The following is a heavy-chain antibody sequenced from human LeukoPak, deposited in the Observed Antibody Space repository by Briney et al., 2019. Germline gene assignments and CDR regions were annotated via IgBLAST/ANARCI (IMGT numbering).Heavy chain of an antibody. CDR1: EYSFTNYC. J-gene: IGHJ3*01. V-gene: IGHV5-51*01. Sequence: GESLKISCKGSEYSFTNYCIAWVRQMPGKGLELMGIIYPGDSETRYRPSFQSQVTISADKSITTAYLQWSSLKASDAAMYYCARRYLSDSFDLWGQGTMVTVSS. CDR2: IYPGDSET. CDR3: ARRYLSDSFDL. D-gene: IGHD3-10*01.